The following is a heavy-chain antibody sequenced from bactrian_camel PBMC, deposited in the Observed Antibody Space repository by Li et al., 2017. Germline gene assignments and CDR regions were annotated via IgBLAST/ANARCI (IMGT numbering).Heavy chain of an antibody. J-gene: IGHJ4*01. D-gene: IGHD7*01. Sequence: DVQLVESGGGLVQPGGSLRLSCAASGFTFSTYAMSWVRQAPGKGLEWVSSMHGGGGSIAYADSVKGRFTVSVDAAKNTLYLQLNSLKGEDTAMYYCTRRGGVGGTYFLNWMVGPRSPSP. CDR1: GFTFSTYA. V-gene: IGHV3S42*01. CDR2: MHGGGGSI.